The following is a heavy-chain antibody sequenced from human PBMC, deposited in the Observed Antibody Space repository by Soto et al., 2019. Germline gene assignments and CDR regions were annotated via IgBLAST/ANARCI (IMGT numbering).Heavy chain of an antibody. CDR1: GFTFSSYG. J-gene: IGHJ4*02. D-gene: IGHD2-21*02. CDR2: ISYDGSNK. V-gene: IGHV3-30*18. CDR3: AKELCGGDCYSEEGCFDY. Sequence: GGSLRLSCAASGFTFSSYGMLWVRQAPGKGLEWVAVISYDGSNKYYADSVKGRFTISRDNSKNTLYLQMNSLRAEDTAVYYCAKELCGGDCYSEEGCFDYWGQGTLVTVSS.